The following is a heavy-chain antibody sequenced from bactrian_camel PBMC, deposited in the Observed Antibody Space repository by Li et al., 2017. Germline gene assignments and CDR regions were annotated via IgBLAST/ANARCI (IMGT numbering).Heavy chain of an antibody. Sequence: DVQLVESGGGSAQSGGSLRLSCAASGVIGSSMCIGWFRQTPGKEREGVAAISTNGDSRYYASFVTGRFTISQDDVANTVYLQMNDLKPDDTAMYYCAAEAAFCSSLLYLRARAYTYWGQGTQVTVS. CDR3: AAEAAFCSSLLYLRARAYTY. CDR2: ISTNGDSR. CDR1: GVIGSSMC. J-gene: IGHJ4*01. V-gene: IGHV3S40*01. D-gene: IGHD6*01.